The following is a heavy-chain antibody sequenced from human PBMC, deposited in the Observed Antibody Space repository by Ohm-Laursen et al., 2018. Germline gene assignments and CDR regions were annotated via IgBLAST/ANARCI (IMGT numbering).Heavy chain of an antibody. CDR1: GGSISAYY. CDR2: IYTSGTT. Sequence: GTLSLTCTVSGGSISAYYWSWIRQPAGKGLEWIGRIYTSGTTNYNPSLKSRVTMSLDTSKNQFSLKLSSVTAADTAVYYCARGFSGWWGRIDYWGQGILVTVSS. CDR3: ARGFSGWWGRIDY. J-gene: IGHJ4*02. D-gene: IGHD6-19*01. V-gene: IGHV4-4*07.